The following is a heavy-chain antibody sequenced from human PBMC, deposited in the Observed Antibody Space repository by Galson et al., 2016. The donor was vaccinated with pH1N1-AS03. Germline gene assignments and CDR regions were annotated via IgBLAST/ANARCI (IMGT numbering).Heavy chain of an antibody. Sequence: SVKVSCKASGDTFSNYAISWVRQAPGQGLEWMGGVIPTLGITKHAQNFQDRVTITADKSTSTVYLELSSLRAEDTAAYYCARGKRDGYNVGAVEYWGQGTLVTVSS. V-gene: IGHV1-69*10. CDR1: GDTFSNYA. D-gene: IGHD5-24*01. CDR3: ARGKRDGYNVGAVEY. CDR2: VIPTLGIT. J-gene: IGHJ4*02.